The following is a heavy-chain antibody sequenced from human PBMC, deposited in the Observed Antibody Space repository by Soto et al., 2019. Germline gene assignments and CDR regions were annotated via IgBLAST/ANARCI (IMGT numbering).Heavy chain of an antibody. CDR2: ITGSSSNL. CDR1: GFTCSDYA. D-gene: IGHD3-9*01. J-gene: IGHJ4*02. V-gene: IGHV3-23*01. CDR3: AKGGAVYGLLTHDY. Sequence: PGGSLRLSCAASGFTCSDYAMSWVRQAPGKGLEWVTTITGSSSNLYYTDSVKGRFAISRDNSRNILFLQMNSLTAEDTAVYYCAKGGAVYGLLTHDYWGQGTLVTVSS.